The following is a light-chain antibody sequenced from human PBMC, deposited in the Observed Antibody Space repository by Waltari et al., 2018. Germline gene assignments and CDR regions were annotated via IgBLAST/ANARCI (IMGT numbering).Light chain of an antibody. Sequence: DIVMTQSPDSLAVSLGERATINCKSSQSVLYSSNNKTYLAWHQQKPGQPPKLLIYWASTRESGVPYRFSGSGSGTDFTLTISSLQAEDVAVYYCQQYYSTPQTFGQGTKVEIK. J-gene: IGKJ1*01. CDR1: QSVLYSSNNKTY. CDR2: WAS. V-gene: IGKV4-1*01. CDR3: QQYYSTPQT.